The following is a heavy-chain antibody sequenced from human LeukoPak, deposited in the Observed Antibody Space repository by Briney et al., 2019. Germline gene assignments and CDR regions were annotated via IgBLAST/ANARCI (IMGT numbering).Heavy chain of an antibody. CDR1: GFTFSSYA. Sequence: GGSLRLSCAASGFTFSSYAMHWVRQAPGKGLEYVAAISGNEDSTYYASSVKGRFTISRDESKNTLYLQMSSLRAEDTAVYYCVKSRYSSSWYADYWGQGTLVTVSS. V-gene: IGHV3-64D*06. D-gene: IGHD6-13*01. CDR3: VKSRYSSSWYADY. CDR2: ISGNEDST. J-gene: IGHJ4*02.